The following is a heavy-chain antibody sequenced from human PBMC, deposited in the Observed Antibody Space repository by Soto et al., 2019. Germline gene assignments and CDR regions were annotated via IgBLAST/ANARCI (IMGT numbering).Heavy chain of an antibody. Sequence: GGSLRLSCAASGFAFSNYAISWVRQAPEKGLEWVTDISGSGGLRHYADSVKGRLTISRDNSKNTVYLQMNSLTAEDTAIYYYVKESRAVFSMKHIDFAGIDTLAPVAAGKIFPGGSLRLSCSASGFTFSSYAMHW. CDR1: GFAFSNYA. CDR3: VKESRAVFSMKHIDFAGIDTLAPVAAGKIFPGGSLRLSCSASGFTFSSYAMH. V-gene: IGHV3-23*01. CDR2: ISGSGGLR. J-gene: IGHJ1*01. D-gene: IGHD6-19*01.